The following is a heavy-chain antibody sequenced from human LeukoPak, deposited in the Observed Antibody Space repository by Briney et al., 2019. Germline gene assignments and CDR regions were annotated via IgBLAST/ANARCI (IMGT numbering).Heavy chain of an antibody. J-gene: IGHJ5*01. V-gene: IGHV3-21*01. CDR1: GFSFSTYS. D-gene: IGHD6-19*01. Sequence: PGGSLRLSCAASGFSFSTYSMNWVCQAPGKGLEWVSSISSSSTFIQYADSMKGRFTISRDNAKNTLYLQMESLRVEDTAVYYCARDTEGYSSGWFDSWGQGTLVTVSS. CDR2: ISSSSTFI. CDR3: ARDTEGYSSGWFDS.